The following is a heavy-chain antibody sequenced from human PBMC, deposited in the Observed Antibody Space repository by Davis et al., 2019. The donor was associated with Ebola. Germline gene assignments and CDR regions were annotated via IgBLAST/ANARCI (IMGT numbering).Heavy chain of an antibody. CDR1: GFTFSSYS. Sequence: GGSLRLSCAASGFTFSSYSMNWVRQAPGKGLEWVSSISSSSSYIYYADSVKGRFTISRDNAKNSLYLQMNSLRAEDTAVYYCARVTGITMVRGVRLNLYFDYWGQGTLVTVSS. D-gene: IGHD3-10*01. CDR3: ARVTGITMVRGVRLNLYFDY. CDR2: ISSSSSYI. V-gene: IGHV3-21*01. J-gene: IGHJ4*02.